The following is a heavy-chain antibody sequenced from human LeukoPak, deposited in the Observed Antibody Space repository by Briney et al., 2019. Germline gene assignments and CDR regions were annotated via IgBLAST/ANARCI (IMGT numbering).Heavy chain of an antibody. Sequence: GGSLRLSCAASGFTFSSYAMSWVRQAPGKGLEWVSAISGSGGSTYYADSVKGRFTISIDNSKNTLYLQMNSLRAEDTAVYYCAKDMGGSYNGYYFDYWGQGTLVTVSS. V-gene: IGHV3-23*01. CDR2: ISGSGGST. CDR3: AKDMGGSYNGYYFDY. CDR1: GFTFSSYA. D-gene: IGHD1-26*01. J-gene: IGHJ4*02.